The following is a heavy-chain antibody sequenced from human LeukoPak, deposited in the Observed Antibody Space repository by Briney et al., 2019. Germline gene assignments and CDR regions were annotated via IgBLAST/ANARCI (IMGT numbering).Heavy chain of an antibody. CDR3: ARAMSIAARLQTIFDY. V-gene: IGHV4-39*07. D-gene: IGHD6-6*01. J-gene: IGHJ4*02. CDR1: GGPISSSSYY. CDR2: IYYSGST. Sequence: SETLSLTCTVSGGPISSSSYYWGWIRQPPGKGLEWIGSIYYSGSTYYNPSLKSRVTISVDTSKNQFSLNLTSVTAADTAVYYCARAMSIAARLQTIFDYWGQGTLVTVSS.